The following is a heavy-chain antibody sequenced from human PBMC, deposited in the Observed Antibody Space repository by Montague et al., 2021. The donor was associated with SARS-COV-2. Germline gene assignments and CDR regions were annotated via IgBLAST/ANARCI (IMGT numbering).Heavy chain of an antibody. CDR3: ARRRYGPGSYYLDY. CDR1: GFSLSTSGMC. V-gene: IGHV2-70*01. Sequence: PALVKPTQTLTLTCTFSGFSLSTSGMCVSWIRQPPGKALEWLALIDWDDDKYYSTSLKTRLTISKDTSKNQVVLTMTNMDPVDTATYYCARRRYGPGSYYLDYWGQGTTVTVSS. D-gene: IGHD3-10*01. J-gene: IGHJ4*02. CDR2: IDWDDDK.